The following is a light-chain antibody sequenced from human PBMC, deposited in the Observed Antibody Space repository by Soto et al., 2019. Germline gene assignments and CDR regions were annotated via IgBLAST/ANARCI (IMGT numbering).Light chain of an antibody. CDR2: GAA. CDR1: QSVFSS. CDR3: QQYGSSPPYT. J-gene: IGKJ2*01. V-gene: IGKV3-15*01. Sequence: EIVMTQSPATLSVSPGERVTLSCRASQSVFSSLAWYQQKPGQAPRLLIYGAATRATGIPARFSGSGSGTDFTLTINRLDPEDSAVYYCQQYGSSPPYTFGQGTKLQIK.